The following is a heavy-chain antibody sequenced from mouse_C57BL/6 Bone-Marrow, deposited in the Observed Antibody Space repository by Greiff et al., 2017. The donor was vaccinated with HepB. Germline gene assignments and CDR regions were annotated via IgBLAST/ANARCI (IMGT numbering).Heavy chain of an antibody. CDR2: ISSGGSYT. D-gene: IGHD1-1*01. Sequence: EVQLVESGGDLVKPGGSLKLSCAASGFTFSSYGMSWVRQTPDKRLEWVATISSGGSYTYSPDSVKGRFTISRDNAKNTLYLQMSSLKSEDTAMYYCARHKNYYGSSYRYFGDVWGTGTTVTVSS. J-gene: IGHJ1*03. CDR3: ARHKNYYGSSYRYFGDV. CDR1: GFTFSSYG. V-gene: IGHV5-6*01.